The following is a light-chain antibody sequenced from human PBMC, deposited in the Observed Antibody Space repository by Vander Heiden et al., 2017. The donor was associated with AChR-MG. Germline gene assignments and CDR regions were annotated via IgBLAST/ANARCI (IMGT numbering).Light chain of an antibody. CDR3: NSYLYTSTLEGI. CDR2: EVS. Sequence: QSALTQPASVSGSPGQSITITCTGTISDVGGYDFVSWYQQHPGRAPKLILYEVSTRPSGVSSRFSGSKSGNTASLTISGLQVDDEAFYHCNSYLYTSTLEGIFGGGTKLTVL. V-gene: IGLV2-14*01. CDR1: ISDVGGYDF. J-gene: IGLJ2*01.